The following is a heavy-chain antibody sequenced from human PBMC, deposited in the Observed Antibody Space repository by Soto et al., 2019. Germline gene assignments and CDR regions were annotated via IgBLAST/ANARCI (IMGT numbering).Heavy chain of an antibody. CDR2: VSKSDYT. J-gene: IGHJ4*02. Sequence: GESLRLSCAVSGFYFNNYGINWVRQPPGKGLEWVSSVSKSDYTYYSDSVRGRFTISRDNAKNSVSLQMNSLRAEDTAVYYCAREDSIIIPAVSDFWGQGTLVTVSS. CDR3: AREDSIIIPAVSDF. D-gene: IGHD2-2*01. CDR1: GFYFNNYG. V-gene: IGHV3-21*01.